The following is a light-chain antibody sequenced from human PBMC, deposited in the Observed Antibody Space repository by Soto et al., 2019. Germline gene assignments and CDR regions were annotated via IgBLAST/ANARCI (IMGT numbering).Light chain of an antibody. CDR1: PSVTNY. CDR2: GAF. CDR3: QQRNIWPPVT. Sequence: EIVVTQSRGTLSLSPGETSTLSCRASPSVTNYLAWYQQKPGQAPRLVVYGAFNRATGIPARFSGSGSGTDFTLTISSLEPEDFAVYYCQQRNIWPPVTFGQGTRLEIK. V-gene: IGKV3-11*01. J-gene: IGKJ5*01.